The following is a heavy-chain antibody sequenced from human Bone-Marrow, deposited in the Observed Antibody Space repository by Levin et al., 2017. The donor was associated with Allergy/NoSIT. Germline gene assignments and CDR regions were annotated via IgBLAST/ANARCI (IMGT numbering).Heavy chain of an antibody. Sequence: HGESLKISCAASGFTVTNAWMHWVRQAPGKGLEWVGRIKRKTDGGTTAYAAPVRGRFTISTDDSENTVSLQMGNLKTDDTAVYYCATDDYGGNWGQGTLVTVSS. J-gene: IGHJ4*02. D-gene: IGHD4-23*01. V-gene: IGHV3-15*01. CDR3: ATDDYGGN. CDR1: GFTVTNAW. CDR2: IKRKTDGGTT.